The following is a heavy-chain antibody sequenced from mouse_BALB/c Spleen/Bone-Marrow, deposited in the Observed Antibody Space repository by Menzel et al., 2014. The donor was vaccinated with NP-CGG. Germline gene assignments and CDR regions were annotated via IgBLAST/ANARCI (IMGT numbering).Heavy chain of an antibody. Sequence: VQLKQSGGGLVQPGESLKLSCESNEYEFPSHDMSWVRKTPEKRLELVAAINSDGGSTYYPDTMERRFIISRDNTKKTLYLQMSSLRSEDTALYYCARHNYRYDDYAMDYWCQGTSVTVSS. CDR2: INSDGGST. CDR3: ARHNYRYDDYAMDY. J-gene: IGHJ4*01. D-gene: IGHD2-14*01. CDR1: EYEFPSHD. V-gene: IGHV5-2*01.